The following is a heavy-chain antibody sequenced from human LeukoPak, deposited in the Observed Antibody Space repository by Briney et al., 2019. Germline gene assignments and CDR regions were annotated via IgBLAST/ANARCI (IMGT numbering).Heavy chain of an antibody. CDR1: GGSFSGYY. J-gene: IGHJ4*02. CDR2: INHSGST. V-gene: IGHV4-34*01. D-gene: IGHD3-16*02. CDR3: ARTNYDYVWGSHRQTHFDY. Sequence: SETLSLTCAVYGGSFSGYYWSWIRQPPRKGLEWTGEINHSGSTNYNPSLKSRVTISVDTSKNQFSLKLSYVTAADTGVYYCARTNYDYVWGSHRQTHFDYWGQGTLVTVSS.